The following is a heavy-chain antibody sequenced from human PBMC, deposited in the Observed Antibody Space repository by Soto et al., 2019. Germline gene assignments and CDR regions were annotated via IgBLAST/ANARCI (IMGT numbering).Heavy chain of an antibody. CDR1: GYSISSGYY. V-gene: IGHV4-38-2*02. D-gene: IGHD7-27*01. Sequence: SETLSLTCAVSGYSISSGYYWGWIRQPPGKGLEWIGSIYHSGSTYYNPSLKSRVTISVDTSKNQFSLKLSSVTAADTAVYYCARDGLTGDIWYFDLWGRGTLVTVS. J-gene: IGHJ2*01. CDR2: IYHSGST. CDR3: ARDGLTGDIWYFDL.